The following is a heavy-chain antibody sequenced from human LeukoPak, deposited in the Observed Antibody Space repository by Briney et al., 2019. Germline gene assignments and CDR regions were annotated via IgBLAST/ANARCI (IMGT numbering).Heavy chain of an antibody. V-gene: IGHV3-30-3*01. CDR1: GFTFSSYA. Sequence: GRSLRLSCAASGFTFSSYAMHWVRQAPGKGLEWVAVMSYDGSNKYYADFVKGRFTISRDNSKNTLFLQINSLRAEDTAVYSCARGVVDYGMDVWGQGTTVTVSS. CDR2: MSYDGSNK. J-gene: IGHJ6*02. D-gene: IGHD2-15*01. CDR3: ARGVVDYGMDV.